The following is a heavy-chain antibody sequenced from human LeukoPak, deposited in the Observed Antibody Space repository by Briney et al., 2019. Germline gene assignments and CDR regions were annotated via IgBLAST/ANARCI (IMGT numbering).Heavy chain of an antibody. CDR1: GASISSSYW. D-gene: IGHD2-15*01. Sequence: PSETLSLTCAVSGASISSSYWWSWVRQPPGKGLEWIGEIHHSGSTKYNPSLKSRVTISVDKSKNQFSLKLSSVTAADTAVYYCARHRARYCGGGSCFSNGLGVDYWGQGTLVTVSS. CDR2: IHHSGST. V-gene: IGHV4-4*02. CDR3: ARHRARYCGGGSCFSNGLGVDY. J-gene: IGHJ4*02.